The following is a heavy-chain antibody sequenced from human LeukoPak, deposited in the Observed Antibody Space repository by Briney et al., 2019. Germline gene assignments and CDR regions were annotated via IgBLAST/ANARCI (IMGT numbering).Heavy chain of an antibody. D-gene: IGHD2-2*01. CDR3: ARADRQRSGYCSSTSCPFDY. Sequence: ASVKVSCKASGYTFTSYAMNWVRQAPGQGLEWMGWINTNTGNPTYAQGFTGRFVFSLDTSISTAYLQISSLKAEDTAVYYCARADRQRSGYCSSTSCPFDYWGQGTLVTVSS. V-gene: IGHV7-4-1*02. CDR1: GYTFTSYA. J-gene: IGHJ4*02. CDR2: INTNTGNP.